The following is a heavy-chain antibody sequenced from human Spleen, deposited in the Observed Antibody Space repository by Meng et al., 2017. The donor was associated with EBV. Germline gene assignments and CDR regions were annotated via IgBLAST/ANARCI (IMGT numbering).Heavy chain of an antibody. CDR1: GFSLSTSGVG. V-gene: IGHV2-5*02. CDR2: IYRDDEK. Sequence: QIPLTQSGPTLVKPTQNRTLTCSVSGFSLSTSGVGVGWICQPPGKALEWLALIYRDDEKRYSPSLESRLTITKDTSKNQVVLTMTNMDPVDTATYYCAHSSWFTVDFDSWGQGTLVTVSS. D-gene: IGHD3-10*01. CDR3: AHSSWFTVDFDS. J-gene: IGHJ4*02.